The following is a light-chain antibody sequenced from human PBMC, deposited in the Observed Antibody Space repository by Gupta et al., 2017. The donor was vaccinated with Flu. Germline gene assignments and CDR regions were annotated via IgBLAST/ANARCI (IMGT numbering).Light chain of an antibody. V-gene: IGLV1-51*01. CDR1: ASNVGKNF. J-gene: IGLJ3*02. CDR3: GTWDSSLFSRV. CDR2: DDE. Sequence: QFVSTQPLSVSPAPGQKVTISCSGNASNVGKNFVSGYEQFPGMDPELLIYDDEKSPSDISNRSSGSQSDTSATLDIAGLQTGDEADYYCGTWDSSLFSRVVGGGTTLTVL.